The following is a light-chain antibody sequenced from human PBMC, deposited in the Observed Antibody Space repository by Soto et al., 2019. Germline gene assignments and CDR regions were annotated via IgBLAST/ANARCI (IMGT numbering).Light chain of an antibody. CDR3: QSYDSSLSSYV. V-gene: IGLV1-40*01. CDR2: GYI. CDR1: TSNIGAHYD. J-gene: IGLJ1*01. Sequence: QSVLTQPPSVSGAPGQRVTIACTGTTSNIGAHYDVHWYQHIPGTAPKLLVYGYIHRPSGVPDRFSGSKSDTSASLAITGLQAEDEADYYCQSYDSSLSSYVFGPGTKVT.